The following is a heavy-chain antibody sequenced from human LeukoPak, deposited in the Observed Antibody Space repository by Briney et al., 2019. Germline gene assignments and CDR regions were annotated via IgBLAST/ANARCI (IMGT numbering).Heavy chain of an antibody. CDR2: IYPGDSET. CDR1: GYSFTNYW. CDR3: ARQYYGSGSYNY. D-gene: IGHD3-10*01. V-gene: IGHV5-51*01. J-gene: IGHJ4*02. Sequence: GESLKISCKGSGYSFTNYWIAWVRQMPGKGLEWMGIIYPGDSETKYSPSFQGQVTISANQSISTAYLQWSSLKSSDTAMYYCARQYYGSGSYNYWGQGTLVTVSS.